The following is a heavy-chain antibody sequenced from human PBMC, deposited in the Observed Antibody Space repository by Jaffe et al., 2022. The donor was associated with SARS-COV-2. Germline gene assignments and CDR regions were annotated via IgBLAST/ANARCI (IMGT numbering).Heavy chain of an antibody. CDR2: ISPKSGSI. V-gene: IGHV3-9*01. Sequence: EVQLVESGGGLVQPGRSLRLSCTASGFTFDDYVMYWVRQVPGKGLEWVSGISPKSGSIGYADSVKGRFTISRDNAKKILYLQMNSLSGEDTALYYCAKDMKGGSASYYGMDVWGQGTTVTVSS. J-gene: IGHJ6*02. CDR1: GFTFDDYV. D-gene: IGHD6-19*01. CDR3: AKDMKGGSASYYGMDV.